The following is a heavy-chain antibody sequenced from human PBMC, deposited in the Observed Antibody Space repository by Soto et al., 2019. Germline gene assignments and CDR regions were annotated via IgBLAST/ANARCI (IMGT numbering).Heavy chain of an antibody. CDR3: ARDQLEGNWFDP. CDR2: MYHSGST. V-gene: IGHV4-30-2*01. J-gene: IGHJ5*02. D-gene: IGHD1-1*01. CDR1: GGSISSGGYS. Sequence: SETLSLTCAVSGGSISSGGYSWSWIRQPPGKGLEWIGYMYHSGSTYYNPSLKSRVTISVDKSKNQFSLKLTSVTAADTAVYYCARDQLEGNWFDPWGQGTLVTVSS.